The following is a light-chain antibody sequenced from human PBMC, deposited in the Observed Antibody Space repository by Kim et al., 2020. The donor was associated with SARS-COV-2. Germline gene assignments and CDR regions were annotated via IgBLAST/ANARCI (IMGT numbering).Light chain of an antibody. J-gene: IGKJ2*01. CDR2: GAT. CDR1: HSVNSIY. V-gene: IGKV3-20*01. Sequence: EIVLTQSPGTLSLSPGERATLSCRASHSVNSIYVAWYQQKPGQAPRLLIYGATGRATGIPDRFSGSGSGTDFTLTIDRLEPEDFAVYYCQQYGSSSYTFGQGTKLEIK. CDR3: QQYGSSSYT.